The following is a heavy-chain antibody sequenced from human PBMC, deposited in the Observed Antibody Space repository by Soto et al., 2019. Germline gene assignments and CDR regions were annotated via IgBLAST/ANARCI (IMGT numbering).Heavy chain of an antibody. Sequence: ASVKVACKASGYTFTSYGISWVLQAPGEGLEWMGWISAYNGNTNYAQKLQGRVTMTTDTSTSTAYMELRSLRSDDTAVYYCARGADYDSSGIRLNWFDPWGQGTLVTVS. CDR2: ISAYNGNT. CDR3: ARGADYDSSGIRLNWFDP. CDR1: GYTFTSYG. D-gene: IGHD3-22*01. J-gene: IGHJ5*02. V-gene: IGHV1-18*01.